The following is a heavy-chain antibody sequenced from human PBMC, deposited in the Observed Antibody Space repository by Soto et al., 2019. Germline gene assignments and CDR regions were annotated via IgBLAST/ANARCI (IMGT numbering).Heavy chain of an antibody. J-gene: IGHJ6*02. CDR1: GYSFTSHG. V-gene: IGHV1-18*01. Sequence: QAELVQSGAELKKPGASVKVSCKASGYSFTSHGITWIRQAPGQGLEWMGWISTTKGDTEIPQKFQGRVSMTLDTPARTVYMEIGRLRSGDSALYYCVRNNFGAGNYYYAMDVWGQGTTVTVS. CDR3: VRNNFGAGNYYYAMDV. CDR2: ISTTKGDT. D-gene: IGHD3-10*01.